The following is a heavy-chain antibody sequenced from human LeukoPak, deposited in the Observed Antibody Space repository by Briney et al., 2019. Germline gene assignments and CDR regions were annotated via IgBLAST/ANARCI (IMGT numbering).Heavy chain of an antibody. Sequence: ASVKVSCKASGYTFTSYGISWVRQAPGQGLEWMGWISVHNGNTEHAQKFEGRVTVTTDPATNTAFMELRSLRSDDTAVYYCVRDESYDPDYWVQGTLVTVCS. V-gene: IGHV1-18*01. J-gene: IGHJ4*02. CDR2: ISVHNGNT. CDR1: GYTFTSYG. CDR3: VRDESYDPDY. D-gene: IGHD3-22*01.